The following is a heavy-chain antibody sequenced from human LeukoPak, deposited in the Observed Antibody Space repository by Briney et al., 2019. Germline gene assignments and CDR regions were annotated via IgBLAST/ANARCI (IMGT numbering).Heavy chain of an antibody. CDR2: ISYSGST. CDR1: GGSISSSSYY. J-gene: IGHJ6*03. D-gene: IGHD3-10*01. CDR3: AREYYYGSGSYFNIPYYYYYYMDV. V-gene: IGHV4-39*02. Sequence: SETLSLTCTVSGGSISSSSYYWGWIRQPPGKRLEWIGSISYSGSTYYNPSLKSRVTISVDTSKNQFSLKLSSVTAADTAVYYCAREYYYGSGSYFNIPYYYYYYMDVWGKGTTVTVSS.